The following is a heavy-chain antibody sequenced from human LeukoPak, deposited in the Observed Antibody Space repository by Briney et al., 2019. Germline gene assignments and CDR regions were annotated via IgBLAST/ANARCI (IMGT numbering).Heavy chain of an antibody. V-gene: IGHV3-30*02. CDR1: GFTFSSYG. Sequence: GSLRLSCAASGFTFSSYGMHWVRQAPGKGLEWVAFIRYDGSNKYFPDSVKGRFTISRDNSKNTLYLQMNSLRAEDTAVYYCAKNRGYCSSTSCFQMFDYWGQGTLVTVSS. D-gene: IGHD2-2*01. CDR3: AKNRGYCSSTSCFQMFDY. J-gene: IGHJ4*02. CDR2: IRYDGSNK.